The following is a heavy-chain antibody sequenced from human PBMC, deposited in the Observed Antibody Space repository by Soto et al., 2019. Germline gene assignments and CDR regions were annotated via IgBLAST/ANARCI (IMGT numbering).Heavy chain of an antibody. D-gene: IGHD3-10*01. CDR2: IYPGDSDT. J-gene: IGHJ6*02. V-gene: IGHV5-51*01. CDR3: ATNSGSYYHHYGMDV. Sequence: PGESLKSSCKGSGYSFTSYWIGWVRQMPGKGLEWMGIIYPGDSDTRYSPSFQGQVTISADKSISTAYLQWSSLKASDTAMYYCATNSGSYYHHYGMDVWGQGTTVTVSS. CDR1: GYSFTSYW.